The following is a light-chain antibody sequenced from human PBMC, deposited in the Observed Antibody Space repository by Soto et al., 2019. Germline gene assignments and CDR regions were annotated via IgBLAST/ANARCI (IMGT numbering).Light chain of an antibody. CDR3: SSYTSSSLYV. CDR1: SSDAGGYNY. V-gene: IGLV2-14*01. CDR2: DVS. J-gene: IGLJ1*01. Sequence: QSALTQPASVSGSPGQSITISCTGTSSDAGGYNYVSWYQQLPGKAPKLMIYDVSDRPSGVSNRFSGSKSGNTASLTISGLQAEDEADYYCSSYTSSSLYVFGTVTKLTVL.